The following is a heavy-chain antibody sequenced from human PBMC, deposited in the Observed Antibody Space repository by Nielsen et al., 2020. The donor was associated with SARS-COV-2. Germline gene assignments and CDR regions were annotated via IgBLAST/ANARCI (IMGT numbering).Heavy chain of an antibody. D-gene: IGHD3-3*01. J-gene: IGHJ4*02. V-gene: IGHV4-59*12. CDR2: IYYSGST. Sequence: GSLRLSCTVSGGSISSYYWSWIRQPPGKGLEWIGYIYYSGSTNYNPSLKSRVTISIDTSKNQFSLKLSSVTAADTAVYYCARDTAEWLLDYWGQGTLVTVSS. CDR3: ARDTAEWLLDY. CDR1: GGSISSYY.